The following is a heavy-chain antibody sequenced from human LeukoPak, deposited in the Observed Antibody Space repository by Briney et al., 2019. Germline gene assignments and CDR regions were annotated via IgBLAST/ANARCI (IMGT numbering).Heavy chain of an antibody. Sequence: SETLSLTCAVSGGSISSSNWWSWVRQPPGKGLEWIGEIYHSGSTNYNPSLKSRVTISVDKSKNQFSLKLSSVTAADTAVYYCASLVEGYIVVVPAGHDGGWFDPWGQGTLVTVSS. V-gene: IGHV4-4*02. J-gene: IGHJ5*02. CDR2: IYHSGST. CDR1: GGSISSSNW. CDR3: ASLVEGYIVVVPAGHDGGWFDP. D-gene: IGHD2-2*01.